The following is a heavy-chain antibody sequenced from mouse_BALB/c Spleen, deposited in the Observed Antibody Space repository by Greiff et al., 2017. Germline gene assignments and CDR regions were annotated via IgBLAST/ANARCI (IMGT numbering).Heavy chain of an antibody. D-gene: IGHD2-1*01. CDR1: GFTFSSYA. V-gene: IGHV5-9-4*01. Sequence: DVMLVESGGGLVKPGGSLKLSCAASGFTFSSYAMSWVRQSPEKRLEWVAEISSGGSYTYYPDTVTGRFTISRDNAKNTLYLEMSSLRSEDTAMYYCAREGDGNPFDYWGQGTTLTVSS. CDR3: AREGDGNPFDY. J-gene: IGHJ2*01. CDR2: ISSGGSYT.